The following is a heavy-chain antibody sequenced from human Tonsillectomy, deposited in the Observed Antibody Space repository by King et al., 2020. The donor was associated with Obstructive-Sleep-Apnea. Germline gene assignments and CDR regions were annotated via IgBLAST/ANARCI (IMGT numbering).Heavy chain of an antibody. CDR2: IFPGDSDP. D-gene: IGHD6-13*01. CDR3: ATRGSSWGLFEY. CDR1: GYTFTSYW. V-gene: IGHV5-51*01. J-gene: IGHJ4*02. Sequence: QLVQSGAEVKKPGESLKISCKGSGYTFTSYWIGWVRHMPGKGLEWMGIIFPGDSDPRYSPSFQGQVTIPACKSISAAYRQWSSLKASDTAMYYCATRGSSWGLFEYWGQGTLVTVSS.